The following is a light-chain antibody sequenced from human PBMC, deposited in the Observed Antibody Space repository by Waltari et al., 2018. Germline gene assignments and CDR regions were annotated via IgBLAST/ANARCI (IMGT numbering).Light chain of an antibody. V-gene: IGKV4-1*01. Sequence: DIVMTQSPDSLSVSLGERATINCKSSQTLLYNSNKKNYLAWYQQKPGQPPKLLVYWASTRESGVPDRIRGSGSGTDFTLTIDTLQTEDVAIYYCQQYYSAPYTFGQGTKLEI. CDR2: WAS. CDR1: QTLLYNSNKKNY. CDR3: QQYYSAPYT. J-gene: IGKJ2*01.